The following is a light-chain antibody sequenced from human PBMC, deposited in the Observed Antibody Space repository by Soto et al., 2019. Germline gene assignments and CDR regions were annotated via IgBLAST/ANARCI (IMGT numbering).Light chain of an antibody. CDR3: TAYTSSRTWV. CDR1: SSDVGSYNR. V-gene: IGLV2-18*02. CDR2: EVT. J-gene: IGLJ3*02. Sequence: QSALTQPPSVSGSPGQSVTISCTGTSSDVGSYNRVSWYQQPPGTAPKLMIYEVTNRPSGVPNRFSASKSSNTASLTISGLQAEDAADYCCTAYTSSRTWVFGGGTKLTVL.